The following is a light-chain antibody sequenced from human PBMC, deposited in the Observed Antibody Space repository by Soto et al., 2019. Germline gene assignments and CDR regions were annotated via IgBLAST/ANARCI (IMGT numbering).Light chain of an antibody. J-gene: IGKJ5*01. CDR2: DAS. V-gene: IGKV3-11*01. CDR3: QQRSNWLSIT. Sequence: EIVLTQSPATLSLSPGERATLSCTASQSVGSYLAWYQHKPGQAPRLLIYDASNRATGIPARFSGSGSGTDFTLTISSLEPEDFAVYYCQQRSNWLSITFGQGTRLEIK. CDR1: QSVGSY.